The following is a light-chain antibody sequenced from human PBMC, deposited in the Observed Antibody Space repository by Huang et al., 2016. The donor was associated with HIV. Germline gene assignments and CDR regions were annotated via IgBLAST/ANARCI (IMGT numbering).Light chain of an antibody. CDR2: GAS. J-gene: IGKJ3*01. CDR1: QHLDTY. Sequence: PSSLSASTGDRVTITCRASQHLDTYLAWYQQRPGSAPKLLIYGASTLQTDVPSRFSGNGSGTDFTLNINCLQSEDVAIYYCQHYYNYPLIFGPGTRVD. V-gene: IGKV1-8*01. CDR3: QHYYNYPLI.